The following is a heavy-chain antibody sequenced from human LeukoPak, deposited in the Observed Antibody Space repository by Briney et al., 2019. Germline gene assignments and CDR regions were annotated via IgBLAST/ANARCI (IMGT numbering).Heavy chain of an antibody. D-gene: IGHD3-10*01. CDR3: AREVYGSGSYSLRIFDL. Sequence: LSQTLSLTCAISGDSVSSNSAAWNWIRQSPSRGLEWLGRTYYRSKWYNDYAVSVKSRITINPDTSKSQFSLQLNSVTPEDTGVYYCAREVYGSGSYSLRIFDLWGRGTLVTVSS. CDR1: GDSVSSNSAA. V-gene: IGHV6-1*01. J-gene: IGHJ2*01. CDR2: TYYRSKWYN.